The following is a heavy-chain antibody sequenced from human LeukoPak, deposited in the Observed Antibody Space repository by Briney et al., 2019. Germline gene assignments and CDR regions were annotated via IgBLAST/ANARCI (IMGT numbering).Heavy chain of an antibody. CDR1: GFTFSSYA. V-gene: IGHV3-23*01. J-gene: IGHJ4*02. Sequence: GGSLRLSCAASGFTFSSYAMSWVRQAPGKGLEWVSAISGSGGSTYYADSVKGRFTISRDNSKNTLYLQMNSLRAEDTAVYYCAKDLTWTYYCDSSGSEFDYWGQGTLVTVSS. CDR2: ISGSGGST. CDR3: AKDLTWTYYCDSSGSEFDY. D-gene: IGHD3-22*01.